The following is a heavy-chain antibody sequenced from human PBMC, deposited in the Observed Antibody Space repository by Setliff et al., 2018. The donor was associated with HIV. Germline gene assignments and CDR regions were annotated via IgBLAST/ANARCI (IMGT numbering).Heavy chain of an antibody. CDR1: GFSLSIYG. Sequence: GGSLRLSCAASGFSLSIYGMNWIRQAPGRGLGWAAIISNDVGREYYVDSVKGRFTISRDNATKSLYLQMNSLRAEDTAVYYCRAINYYDSSGYYSFDYWGQGTLVTVSS. CDR2: ISNDVGRE. CDR3: RAINYYDSSGYYSFDY. J-gene: IGHJ4*02. V-gene: IGHV3-7*01. D-gene: IGHD3-22*01.